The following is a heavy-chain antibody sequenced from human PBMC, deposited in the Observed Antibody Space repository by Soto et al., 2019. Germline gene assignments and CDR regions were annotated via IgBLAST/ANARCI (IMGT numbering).Heavy chain of an antibody. CDR1: GYSFTNYW. CDR3: ARRAQYRFGHYDAFDV. D-gene: IGHD5-18*01. V-gene: IGHV5-51*01. Sequence: PGESLKISCKCSGYSFTNYWIGWVRQMPGKGLKWMGIIYPGDSDTTYSPSFEGQVTISADKSISTAHLQWSSLKASDTAMYYCARRAQYRFGHYDAFDVWGQGIMVTVSS. CDR2: IYPGDSDT. J-gene: IGHJ3*01.